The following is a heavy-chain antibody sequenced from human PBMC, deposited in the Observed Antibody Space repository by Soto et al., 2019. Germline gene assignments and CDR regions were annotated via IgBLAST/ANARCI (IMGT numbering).Heavy chain of an antibody. Sequence: SETLSLTCAVYGGSFSGYYWSWIRQPPGKGLEWIGEINHSGSTNYNPSLKSRVTISVDTSKNQFSLKLSSVTAADTAVYYCARASHPLLSPLPFDYWGQGTLVTVSS. V-gene: IGHV4-34*01. CDR2: INHSGST. D-gene: IGHD3-10*01. CDR3: ARASHPLLSPLPFDY. J-gene: IGHJ4*02. CDR1: GGSFSGYY.